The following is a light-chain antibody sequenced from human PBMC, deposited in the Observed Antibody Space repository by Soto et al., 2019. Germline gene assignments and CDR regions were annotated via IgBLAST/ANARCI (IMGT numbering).Light chain of an antibody. Sequence: QSVLTQPPSVSAAPGQKVTISCSGSNSDIGSNYVSWYQQLPGTAPKLMIYEVSNRPSGVSNRFSGSKSGNTASLTISGLQAEDEADYYCSSYTSSSTHVVFGGGTKLTVL. J-gene: IGLJ2*01. CDR1: NSDIGSNY. V-gene: IGLV2-14*01. CDR2: EVS. CDR3: SSYTSSSTHVV.